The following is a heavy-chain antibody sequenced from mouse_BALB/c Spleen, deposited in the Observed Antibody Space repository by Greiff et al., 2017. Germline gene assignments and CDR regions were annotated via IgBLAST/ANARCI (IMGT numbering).Heavy chain of an antibody. CDR2: ISSGGSYT. V-gene: IGHV5-6*01. CDR1: GFTFSSYG. D-gene: IGHD1-1*02. J-gene: IGHJ3*01. CDR3: AREGSPFAY. Sequence: EVKVVESGGDLVKPGGSLKLSCAASGFTFSSYGMSWVRQTPDKRLEWVATISSGGSYTYYPDSVKGRYTIARDKAKNTLYLQMSSLKSEDTAMYYCAREGSPFAYWGQGTLVTVSA.